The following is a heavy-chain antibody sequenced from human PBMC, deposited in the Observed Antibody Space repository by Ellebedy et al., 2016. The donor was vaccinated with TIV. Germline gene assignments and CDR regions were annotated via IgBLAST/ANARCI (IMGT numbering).Heavy chain of an antibody. CDR2: ILPGDSYI. CDR1: GYSFSNYW. D-gene: IGHD2-21*01. J-gene: IGHJ4*02. CDR3: ARQASLPLDY. Sequence: GESLKISCKGSGYSFSNYWIGWVRQMPGKGLEWMGIILPGDSYIKYSPSFQGQVTISADKYISTAYLQWSSLKASDTAMYYCARQASLPLDYWGQGTLVTVSS. V-gene: IGHV5-51*01.